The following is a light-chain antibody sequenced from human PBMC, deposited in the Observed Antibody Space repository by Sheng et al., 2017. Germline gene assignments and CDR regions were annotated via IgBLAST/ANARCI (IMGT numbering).Light chain of an antibody. J-gene: IGKJ4*01. Sequence: AIRMTQSPSSFSASTGDRVTITCRASQGISSYLAWYQQKPGKAPKLLIYAASTLQSGVPSRFSGSGSGTDFTLTISCLQSEDFATYYCQQYYSYPSFGGGTKVGDQT. CDR1: QGISSY. CDR3: QQYYSYPS. V-gene: IGKV1-8*01. CDR2: AAS.